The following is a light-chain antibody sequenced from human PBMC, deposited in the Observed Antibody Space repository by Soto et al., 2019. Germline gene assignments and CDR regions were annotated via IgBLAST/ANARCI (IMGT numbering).Light chain of an antibody. V-gene: IGKV3-20*01. CDR3: QQYGSSGT. CDR2: GAS. J-gene: IGKJ4*02. Sequence: EIVMTQSPDTLSASPGERATLSCSASQSVNTNLAWYQQKAGQAPRLLIYGASNRATGIPDRFSGSGSGTDFTLTISRLEPEDFAVYYCQQYGSSGTFGEGTKVDIK. CDR1: QSVNTN.